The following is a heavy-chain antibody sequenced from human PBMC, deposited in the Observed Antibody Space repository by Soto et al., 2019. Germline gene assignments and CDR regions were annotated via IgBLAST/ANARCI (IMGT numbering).Heavy chain of an antibody. CDR3: ARDKVSGSGSLDY. CDR1: GFTFSGYW. D-gene: IGHD3-10*01. J-gene: IGHJ4*02. V-gene: IGHV3-74*01. Sequence: PGGSLRLSCAASGFTFSGYWMHWVRQVPGKGLVWVSRIRGDGGDTNYADFVEGRFTISRDNAKNTVYLQMNDLRVEDTAVYYCARDKVSGSGSLDYWGQGSLVTVS. CDR2: IRGDGGDT.